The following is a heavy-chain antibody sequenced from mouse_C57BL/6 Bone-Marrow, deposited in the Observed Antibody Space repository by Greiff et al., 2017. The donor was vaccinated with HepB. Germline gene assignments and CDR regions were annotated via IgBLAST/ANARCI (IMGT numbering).Heavy chain of an antibody. Sequence: EVQLQQSGGGLVQPGGSMKLSCVASGFTFSNYWMNWVRQSPEKGLEWVAQIRLKSDNYATHYAESVKGRFTISRDDSKSSVYLQMNNLRAEDTGIYYCTEGLRRAMDYWGQGTSVTVSS. D-gene: IGHD2-4*01. V-gene: IGHV6-3*01. CDR1: GFTFSNYW. CDR3: TEGLRRAMDY. CDR2: IRLKSDNYAT. J-gene: IGHJ4*01.